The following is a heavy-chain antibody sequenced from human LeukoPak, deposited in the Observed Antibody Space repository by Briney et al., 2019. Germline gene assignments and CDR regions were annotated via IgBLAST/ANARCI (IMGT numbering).Heavy chain of an antibody. CDR1: GYSFTNYW. Sequence: GGSLKLSFKGSGYSFTNYWIGWVAQMAGKSLEGMGIIYPGDSDTRYSPSFQGQVTISADKSISTAYLQWSSLKASDTAMYYCARPTYSSRLYDAFDIWGQGTMVTVSS. CDR3: ARPTYSSRLYDAFDI. D-gene: IGHD6-13*01. CDR2: IYPGDSDT. J-gene: IGHJ3*02. V-gene: IGHV5-51*01.